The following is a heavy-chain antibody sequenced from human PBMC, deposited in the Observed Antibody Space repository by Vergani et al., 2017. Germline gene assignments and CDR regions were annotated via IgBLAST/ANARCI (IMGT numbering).Heavy chain of an antibody. CDR2: INLSGGST. CDR1: GYTFTSYY. V-gene: IGHV1-46*03. Sequence: QVQLVQSGAEVKKPGASVKVSCKASGYTFTSYYMHWARQAPGRGLEWMGIINLSGGSTSYAQKFQGRVTMTRDTSTSTVYMELSSLRSEDTAVYYCARAGITMLRGVMWYGMDVWGQGTTVTVSS. CDR3: ARAGITMLRGVMWYGMDV. D-gene: IGHD3-10*01. J-gene: IGHJ6*02.